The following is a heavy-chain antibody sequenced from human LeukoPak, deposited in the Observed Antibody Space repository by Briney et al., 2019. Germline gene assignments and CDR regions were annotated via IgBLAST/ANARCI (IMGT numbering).Heavy chain of an antibody. CDR1: GFTFSSYW. CDR2: ISGDGRNI. CDR3: ARVLYSSSWYYYYGMDV. V-gene: IGHV3-74*01. J-gene: IGHJ6*02. Sequence: GGSLRLSCVASGFTFSSYWMHWVRQDPRKGLVWVSRISGDGRNINYADSVRGRFTISRDNAKNTLYLQMNSLRAEDTAVYYCARVLYSSSWYYYYGMDVWGQGTTVTVSS. D-gene: IGHD6-13*01.